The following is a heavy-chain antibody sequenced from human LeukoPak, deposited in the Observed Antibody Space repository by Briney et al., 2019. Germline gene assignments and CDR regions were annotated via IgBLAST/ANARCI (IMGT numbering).Heavy chain of an antibody. CDR1: GYTFTSYG. V-gene: IGHV1-18*01. CDR3: ARDQKTDGNWLLYRSWFDY. Sequence: GASVKVSCKASGYTFTSYGISWVRQAPGQGLEWMGWISAYNGNTNYAQKLQGRVTMTTDTSTNTAYMELRSLRSDDTAVYYCARDQKTDGNWLLYRSWFDYWGQGTLVTVSS. D-gene: IGHD3-9*01. J-gene: IGHJ4*02. CDR2: ISAYNGNT.